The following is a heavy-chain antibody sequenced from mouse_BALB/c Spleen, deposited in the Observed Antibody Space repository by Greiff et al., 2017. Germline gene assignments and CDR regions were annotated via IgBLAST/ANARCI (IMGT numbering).Heavy chain of an antibody. Sequence: EVQLQQSGTVLARPGASVKMSCKASGYTFTSYWMHWVKQRPGQGLEWIGAIYPGNSDTSYNQKFKGKAKLTAVTSTSTAYMELSSLTNEDSAVYYCTRSDGNDWYFDVWGAGTTVTVSS. V-gene: IGHV1-5*01. CDR3: TRSDGNDWYFDV. J-gene: IGHJ1*01. CDR1: GYTFTSYW. D-gene: IGHD2-1*01. CDR2: IYPGNSDT.